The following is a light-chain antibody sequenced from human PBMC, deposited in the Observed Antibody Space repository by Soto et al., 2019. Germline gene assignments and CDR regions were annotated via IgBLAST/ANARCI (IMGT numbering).Light chain of an antibody. CDR3: QQYGSSPRT. J-gene: IGKJ1*01. V-gene: IGKV3-20*01. CDR1: QSVSSIY. CDR2: GAS. Sequence: EIVLTQSPGTLSLSPGERATLSCRASQSVSSIYLGWYQQKPGQXHRLLMYGASSRATGIPERFSGSGSGTDGTITISRLEPEDCEVYDGQQYGSSPRTFGQGTKVDIK.